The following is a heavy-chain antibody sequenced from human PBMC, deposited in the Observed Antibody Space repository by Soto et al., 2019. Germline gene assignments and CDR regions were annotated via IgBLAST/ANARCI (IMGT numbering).Heavy chain of an antibody. CDR2: ISHRGST. J-gene: IGHJ6*03. Sequence: QVQLQESGPGLVKASETLTLTCAVSGGSISSNWWSWVRQPPGKGLEWIGEISHRGSTNYNPSLKSRVAISVDKSNNHFSLRLSSGTAADAAVYYCARNGGFYMEVWGKGTTVTVSS. V-gene: IGHV4-4*02. CDR3: ARNGGFYMEV. D-gene: IGHD3-16*01. CDR1: GGSISSNW.